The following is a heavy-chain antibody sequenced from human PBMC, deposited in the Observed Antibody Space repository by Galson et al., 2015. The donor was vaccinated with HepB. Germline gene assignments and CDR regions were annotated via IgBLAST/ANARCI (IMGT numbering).Heavy chain of an antibody. CDR1: GYNFANYW. CDR2: IYPDDSDD. D-gene: IGHD1-7*01. V-gene: IGHV5-51*01. Sequence: QSGAEVKRPGESLKISCAGSGYNFANYWIAWVRQMPGKGLEWMGIIYPDDSDDRVKPSFLGQVVISADKSINTAYLQWTNLRASDTAMYYCARRGGTTGAFDIWGQGTMVIVSS. CDR3: ARRGGTTGAFDI. J-gene: IGHJ3*02.